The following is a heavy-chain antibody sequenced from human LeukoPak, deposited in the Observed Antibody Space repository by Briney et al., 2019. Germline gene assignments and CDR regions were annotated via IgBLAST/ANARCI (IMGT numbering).Heavy chain of an antibody. V-gene: IGHV4-59*01. CDR3: ARDGGYYYDSSGYGAFDI. CDR2: IYYSGST. D-gene: IGHD3-22*01. J-gene: IGHJ3*02. Sequence: SETLSLTCTVSGGSISSYYWSWIRQPPGKGLEWIGYIYYSGSTNYNPALKSRVTISVGTSKNQFSLKLSSVTAADTAVYYCARDGGYYYDSSGYGAFDIWGQGTMVTASS. CDR1: GGSISSYY.